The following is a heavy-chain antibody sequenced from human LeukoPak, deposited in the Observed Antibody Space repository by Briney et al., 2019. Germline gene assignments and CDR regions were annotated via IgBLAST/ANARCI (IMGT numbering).Heavy chain of an antibody. CDR3: ARGAKIGTIVVVTRSLDY. CDR1: GYTFTSYG. J-gene: IGHJ4*02. Sequence: ASVKVSCKASGYTFTSYGISRVRQAPGQGLEWMGWISAYNGNTNYAQKLQGRVTMTTDTSTSTAYMELRSLRSDDTAVYYCARGAKIGTIVVVTRSLDYWGQGTLVTVSS. CDR2: ISAYNGNT. D-gene: IGHD3-22*01. V-gene: IGHV1-18*01.